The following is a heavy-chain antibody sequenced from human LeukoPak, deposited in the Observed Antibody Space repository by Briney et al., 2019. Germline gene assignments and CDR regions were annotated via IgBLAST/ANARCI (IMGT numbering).Heavy chain of an antibody. J-gene: IGHJ4*02. D-gene: IGHD6-13*01. Sequence: PGGSLRLSCAASGFTFSSFSMNWVRQAPGKGLEWVSYISSSSSTIYYADSVKGRFTISRDNAKNSLYLQMNSLRAEDTAVYYCAVGGGYSSSWYTPFDYWGQXTLXXVSS. V-gene: IGHV3-48*04. CDR3: AVGGGYSSSWYTPFDY. CDR1: GFTFSSFS. CDR2: ISSSSSTI.